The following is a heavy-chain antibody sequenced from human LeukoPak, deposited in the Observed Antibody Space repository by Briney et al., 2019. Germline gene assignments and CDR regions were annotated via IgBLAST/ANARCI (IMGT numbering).Heavy chain of an antibody. CDR1: GFTFSSYS. J-gene: IGHJ4*02. D-gene: IGHD5-12*01. CDR2: ISSSSSYI. CDR3: ARSGYSGYATAD. Sequence: GGSLRLSCAASGFTFSSYSMNWVRQAPGKGLEWVSSISSSSSYIYYADSVKGRFTISRDNAKNSLYLQMNSLRAEDTAVYYCARSGYSGYATADWGQGTLVTVSS. V-gene: IGHV3-21*01.